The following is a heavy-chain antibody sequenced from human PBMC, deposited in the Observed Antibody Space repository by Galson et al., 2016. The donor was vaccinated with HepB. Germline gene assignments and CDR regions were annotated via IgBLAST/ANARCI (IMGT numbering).Heavy chain of an antibody. V-gene: IGHV3-43*01. Sequence: SLRLSCAASGFTFDNYTMHWVRQAPGKGLEWVSLITSDVGVTYYADSVQGRFTISRDNSKNSVFLQINGLTTEDTGFYYCAKDIGCGSKTCYGLYYYYFTMDVWGPGTTVAVSS. D-gene: IGHD2-2*01. CDR2: ITSDVGVT. CDR3: AKDIGCGSKTCYGLYYYYFTMDV. J-gene: IGHJ6*02. CDR1: GFTFDNYT.